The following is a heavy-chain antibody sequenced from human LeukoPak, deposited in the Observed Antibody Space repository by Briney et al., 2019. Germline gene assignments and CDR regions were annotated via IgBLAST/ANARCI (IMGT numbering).Heavy chain of an antibody. J-gene: IGHJ6*02. CDR1: GFTFSSYG. Sequence: PGGSLRLSCAASGFTFSSYGMHWVRQAPGKGLDWVAVISNDGSNKDYADSVKGRFTISRDSSKNTLYLQMNSLRPEDTAVYYCAKVGLTDYDILTGYEGPLFEYGMDVWGQGTTVTVSS. V-gene: IGHV3-30*18. CDR3: AKVGLTDYDILTGYEGPLFEYGMDV. CDR2: ISNDGSNK. D-gene: IGHD3-9*01.